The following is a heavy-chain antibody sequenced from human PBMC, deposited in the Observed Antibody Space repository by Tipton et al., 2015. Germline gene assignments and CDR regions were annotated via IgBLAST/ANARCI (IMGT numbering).Heavy chain of an antibody. D-gene: IGHD2-15*01. V-gene: IGHV4-39*01. CDR3: TTTQGY. CDR1: GGSISSSSYY. CDR2: VHYSGST. J-gene: IGHJ4*02. Sequence: TLSLTCTVSGGSISSSSYYWGWIRQPPGKGLEWIGSVHYSGSTYYNPSLKSRVTISVDTSKNQFSLKLSSVTAADTAVYYCTTTQGYWGQGILVTVSS.